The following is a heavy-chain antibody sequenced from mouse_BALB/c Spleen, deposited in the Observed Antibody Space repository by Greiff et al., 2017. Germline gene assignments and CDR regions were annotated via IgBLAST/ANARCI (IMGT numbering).Heavy chain of an antibody. D-gene: IGHD1-1*01. CDR2: ISYSGST. Sequence: EVQLQQSGPGLVKPSQSLSLTCTVTGYSITSDYAWNWIRQFPGNKLEWMGYISYSGSTSYNPSLKSRISITRDTSKNQFFLQLNSVTTEDTATYYCARDYGRGLDYWGQGTTLTVSS. V-gene: IGHV3-2*02. J-gene: IGHJ2*01. CDR3: ARDYGRGLDY. CDR1: GYSITSDYA.